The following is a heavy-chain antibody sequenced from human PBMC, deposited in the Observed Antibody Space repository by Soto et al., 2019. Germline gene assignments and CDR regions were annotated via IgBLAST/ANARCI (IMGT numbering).Heavy chain of an antibody. Sequence: QVQLQQWGAGLLKPSETLSLTCAVYGGSFSGYYWNWLRQPPGKGLEWIGEINHSGSTNYNPSLNSRVTISVDTSKNQFSLKLSSVTAADTAVYYCARGWGRIFDYWGQGTLVTVSS. CDR3: ARGWGRIFDY. V-gene: IGHV4-34*01. D-gene: IGHD7-27*01. CDR1: GGSFSGYY. J-gene: IGHJ4*02. CDR2: INHSGST.